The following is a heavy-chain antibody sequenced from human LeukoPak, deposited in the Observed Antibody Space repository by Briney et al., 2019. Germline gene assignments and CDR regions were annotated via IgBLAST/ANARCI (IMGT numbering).Heavy chain of an antibody. CDR3: ARLWFGELSPLFY. Sequence: GGSLRLSCAASGFTVSSNYMSWVRQAPGKGLEWVSVIYSGGSTYYADSVKGRFTISRDNSKNTLYLQMNSLRAEDTAVYYCARLWFGELSPLFYWGQGTLVTVSS. D-gene: IGHD3-10*01. J-gene: IGHJ4*02. CDR2: IYSGGST. CDR1: GFTVSSNY. V-gene: IGHV3-66*01.